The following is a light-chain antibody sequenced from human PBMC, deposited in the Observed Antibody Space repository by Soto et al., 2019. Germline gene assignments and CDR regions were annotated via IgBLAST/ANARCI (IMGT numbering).Light chain of an antibody. CDR2: ADS. J-gene: IGKJ3*01. V-gene: IGKV1-39*01. Sequence: DIQMTQSPSSLSASVEDRVTIACRSSQTITTSLNWYQQKPGKAPTLLLYADSSLQSGVPSRFTGSGSGTDFTLPTNSLQLEDFATYYCHQSYTNPLTFGPGTKVDIK. CDR3: HQSYTNPLT. CDR1: QTITTS.